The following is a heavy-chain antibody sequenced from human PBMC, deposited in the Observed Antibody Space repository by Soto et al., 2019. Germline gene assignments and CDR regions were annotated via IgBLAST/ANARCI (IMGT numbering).Heavy chain of an antibody. D-gene: IGHD3-9*01. V-gene: IGHV4-31*03. CDR2: IYYSGST. J-gene: IGHJ5*02. Sequence: PSETLSLTCTVSGGSISSGGYYWSWIRQHPGRGLEWIGYIYYSGSTYYNPSLKSRVTISVDTSKNQFSLKLSSVTAADTAVYYCARFDWRAHFDPWGQGTLVTVS. CDR1: GGSISSGGYY. CDR3: ARFDWRAHFDP.